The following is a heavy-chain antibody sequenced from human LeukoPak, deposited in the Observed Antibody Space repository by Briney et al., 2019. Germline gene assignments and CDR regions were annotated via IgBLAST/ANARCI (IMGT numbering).Heavy chain of an antibody. D-gene: IGHD3-3*01. J-gene: IGHJ4*02. Sequence: ASVKVSCKASGYTFTIYDINWVRQAPGQGLEWMGWINPNSGGTNYAQKFQGRVTMTRDTSISTAYMELSRLRSNDTAVYYCARGHYDFWSGSTYWGQGTLVTVSS. V-gene: IGHV1-2*02. CDR1: GYTFTIYD. CDR2: INPNSGGT. CDR3: ARGHYDFWSGSTY.